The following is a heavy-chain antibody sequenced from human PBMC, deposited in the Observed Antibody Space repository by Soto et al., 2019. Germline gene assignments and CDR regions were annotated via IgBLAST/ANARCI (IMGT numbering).Heavy chain of an antibody. CDR2: IKQDGSEK. J-gene: IGHJ6*02. V-gene: IGHV3-7*04. CDR1: GFTFSSHW. Sequence: LRLSCAASGFTFSSHWMSWVRQAPGKGLEWVANIKQDGSEKYYVDSVKGRFTISRDNAKNSLYLQMNSLRAEDTAVYYCARAMRYMXVWGQGTTVTVSS. CDR3: ARAMRYMXV.